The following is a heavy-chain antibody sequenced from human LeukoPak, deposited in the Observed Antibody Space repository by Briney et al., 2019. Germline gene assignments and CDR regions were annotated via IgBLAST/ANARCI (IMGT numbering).Heavy chain of an antibody. CDR2: VYTSGST. D-gene: IGHD4-11*01. J-gene: IGHJ4*02. CDR3: AKSYFDYSTYYSYYFNL. CDR1: GGSISGGY. V-gene: IGHV4-4*09. Sequence: PSETLSLTCTVSGGSISGGYWSWIRQPPGRGLEWIGYVYTSGSTNYNPSLKSRVTISADTSKSQFALKLSSVTAADTAVYYCAKSYFDYSTYYSYYFNLWGQGALVTVSS.